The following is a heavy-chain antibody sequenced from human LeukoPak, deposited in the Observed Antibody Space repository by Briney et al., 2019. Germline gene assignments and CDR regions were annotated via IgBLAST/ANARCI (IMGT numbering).Heavy chain of an antibody. CDR2: IKQDGSEK. Sequence: GGSLRLSCAASGFTFSSYWMSWVRQAPGKGLEWVANIKQDGSEKYYADSVKGRFTISRDNSKNTLYLQMNSLRAEDTAVYYCAKGGSSWPDYWGQGTLVTVSS. CDR1: GFTFSSYW. J-gene: IGHJ4*02. V-gene: IGHV3-7*02. CDR3: AKGGSSWPDY. D-gene: IGHD6-13*01.